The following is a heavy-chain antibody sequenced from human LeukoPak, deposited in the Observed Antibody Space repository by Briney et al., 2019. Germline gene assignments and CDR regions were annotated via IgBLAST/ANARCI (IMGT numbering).Heavy chain of an antibody. CDR3: TSELEYSSSSRY. J-gene: IGHJ4*02. CDR2: IRSKAYGGTT. CDR1: GFTFGDYA. V-gene: IGHV3-49*04. D-gene: IGHD6-6*01. Sequence: QPGRSLRLSCTASGFTFGDYAMSWVRQAPGKGLEWVGFIRSKAYGGTTEYAASVKGRFTISRDDSKSIAYLQMNSLKTEDTAVYYCTSELEYSSSSRYWGQGTLVTVSS.